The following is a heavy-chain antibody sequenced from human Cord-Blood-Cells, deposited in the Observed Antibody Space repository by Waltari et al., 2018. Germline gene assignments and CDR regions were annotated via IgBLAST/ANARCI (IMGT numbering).Heavy chain of an antibody. Sequence: EVQLGQSGAEVKKHGGSVKISGHGSGYSFTSHRTALVRPMPGKGLEWMGIIYPVDSDTRYSPSFQGQVTISADKSISTAYLQWSSLKASDTAMYYCARTIAAADDAFDIWGQGTMVTVSS. CDR3: ARTIAAADDAFDI. J-gene: IGHJ3*02. V-gene: IGHV5-51*01. CDR1: GYSFTSHR. CDR2: IYPVDSDT. D-gene: IGHD6-13*01.